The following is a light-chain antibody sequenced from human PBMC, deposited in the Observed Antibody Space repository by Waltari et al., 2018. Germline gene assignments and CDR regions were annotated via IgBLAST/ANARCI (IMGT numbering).Light chain of an antibody. V-gene: IGKV1-39*01. J-gene: IGKJ2*03. CDR2: AAS. CDR3: QQSYSTPR. CDR1: QSISSY. Sequence: DIQMTQSPSSLSASVGARVTITCRASQSISSYLNWYQQKLGKAPKLLIYAASSLQSGVPSRFSGSGSGTDFTLTISSLQPEDFATYYCQQSYSTPRFGQGTKLEIK.